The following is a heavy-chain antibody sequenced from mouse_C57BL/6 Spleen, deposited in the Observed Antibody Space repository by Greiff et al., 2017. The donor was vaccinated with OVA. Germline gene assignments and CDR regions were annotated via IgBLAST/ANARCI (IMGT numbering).Heavy chain of an antibody. CDR3: ARHERKGYYYGSSYESYFDY. CDR1: GYTFTEYT. V-gene: IGHV1-62-2*01. Sequence: QVQLQQSGAELVKPGASVKLSCKASGYTFTEYTIHWVKQRSGQGLEWIGWFYPGSGSIKYNEKFKDKATLTADKSSSTVYMELSRLTSEDSAVYFCARHERKGYYYGSSYESYFDYWGQGTTLTVSS. J-gene: IGHJ2*01. CDR2: FYPGSGSI. D-gene: IGHD1-1*01.